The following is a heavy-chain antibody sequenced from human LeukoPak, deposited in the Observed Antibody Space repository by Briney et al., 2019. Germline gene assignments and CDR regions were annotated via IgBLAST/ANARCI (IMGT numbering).Heavy chain of an antibody. Sequence: SETLSLTCTVSGGSISSYYWSWIRQPAGKGLEWIGRIYTSGSTNYNPSLKSRVTMSVDTSKNQFSLKLSSVTAADTAVYYCARDLELVRYHDSSGYGVSAFDIWGQGTMVTVSS. V-gene: IGHV4-4*07. J-gene: IGHJ3*02. D-gene: IGHD3-22*01. CDR2: IYTSGST. CDR1: GGSISSYY. CDR3: ARDLELVRYHDSSGYGVSAFDI.